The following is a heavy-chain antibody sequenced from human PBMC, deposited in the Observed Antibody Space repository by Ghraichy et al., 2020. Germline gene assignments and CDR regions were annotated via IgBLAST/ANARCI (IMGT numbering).Heavy chain of an antibody. CDR3: ARDPEGHSSGKG. J-gene: IGHJ4*02. Sequence: GGSLRLSCAASGFTFSSYSMNWVRQAPGKGLEWVSSISSSSSYIYYADSVKGRFTISRDNAKNSLYLQMNSLRAEDTAVYYCARDPEGHSSGKGWGQGTLVTVSS. CDR2: ISSSSSYI. CDR1: GFTFSSYS. V-gene: IGHV3-21*01. D-gene: IGHD6-19*01.